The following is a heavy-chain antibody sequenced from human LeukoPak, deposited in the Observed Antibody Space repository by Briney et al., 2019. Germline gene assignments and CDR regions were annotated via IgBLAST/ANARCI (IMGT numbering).Heavy chain of an antibody. CDR2: INHSGST. V-gene: IGHV4-34*01. CDR1: GGSFSGYY. D-gene: IGHD3/OR15-3a*01. CDR3: ARDLFGRSDP. J-gene: IGHJ5*02. Sequence: SETLSLTCAVYGGSFSGYYWSWIRQPPGKGLEWIGEINHSGSTNYNPSLKSRVTISVDTSKNQFSLKLSSVTAADTAVYYCARDLFGRSDPWGQGTLVTVSS.